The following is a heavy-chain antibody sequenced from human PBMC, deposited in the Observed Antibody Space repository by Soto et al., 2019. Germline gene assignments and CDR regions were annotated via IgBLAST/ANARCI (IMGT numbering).Heavy chain of an antibody. J-gene: IGHJ4*02. D-gene: IGHD1-1*01. Sequence: QLQMQESGPGLVKPSETLSLTCTVSGGSISNSNFYWGWIRQPPGKGLEYIGSFSYSGSTYYNPSLRSRVTISVDTSKNQFSLKVTSVIAADTAVYYCARDLGTADSGWGQGTLVTVSA. CDR2: FSYSGST. CDR1: GGSISNSNFY. CDR3: ARDLGTADSG. V-gene: IGHV4-39*01.